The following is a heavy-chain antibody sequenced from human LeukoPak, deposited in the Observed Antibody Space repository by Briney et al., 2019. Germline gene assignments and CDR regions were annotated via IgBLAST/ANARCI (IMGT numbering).Heavy chain of an antibody. J-gene: IGHJ5*02. CDR1: GYTCTSYY. Sequence: ASVKVSCKASGYTCTSYYMHWVRQAPGQGLEWMGIINRSGGSTSYAQKFQGRVTMTRDMATSTDYMELSSLRSEDTAVYYCARDNSVEDTAWWFDPWGQGTLVTVSS. V-gene: IGHV1-46*01. D-gene: IGHD4-23*01. CDR3: ARDNSVEDTAWWFDP. CDR2: INRSGGST.